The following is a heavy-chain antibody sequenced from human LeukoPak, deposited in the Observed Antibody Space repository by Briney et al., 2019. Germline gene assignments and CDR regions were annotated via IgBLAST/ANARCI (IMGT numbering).Heavy chain of an antibody. J-gene: IGHJ4*02. V-gene: IGHV3-21*06. CDR3: VREGLPLAPFYFDY. Sequence: GGSLRLSCAVSGFTFSTYAMNWVRQTPGKGLEWVASISSTSTYIHYADSLEGRFTSSRDNAKNSLFLQMNSLRAEDTAIYYCVREGLPLAPFYFDYWGQGTRVTVS. CDR2: ISSTSTYI. CDR1: GFTFSTYA. D-gene: IGHD1-1*01.